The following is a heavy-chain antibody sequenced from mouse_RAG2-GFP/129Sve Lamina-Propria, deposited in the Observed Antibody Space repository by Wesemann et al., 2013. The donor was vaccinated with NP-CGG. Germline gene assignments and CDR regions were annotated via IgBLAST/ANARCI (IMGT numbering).Heavy chain of an antibody. V-gene: IGHV1-64*01. Sequence: QVQLQQPGAELVKPGASVKLSCKASGYTFTSYWMHWVKQRPGQGLEWIGMIHPNSGSTNYNEKFKSKATLTVDKSSSTAYMQLSSLTSEDSAVYYCARWEWALGAMDYWGQGTSVTVSS. D-gene: IGHD1-3*01. CDR3: ARWEWALGAMDY. J-gene: IGHJ4*01. CDR1: GYTFTSYW. CDR2: IHPNSGST.